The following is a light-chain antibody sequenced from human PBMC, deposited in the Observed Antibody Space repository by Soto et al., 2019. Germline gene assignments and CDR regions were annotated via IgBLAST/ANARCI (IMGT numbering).Light chain of an antibody. V-gene: IGLV2-23*01. CDR1: SSDVGSYNL. CDR3: CSYAGSSTPVV. Sequence: QSVLTQPASVSGSPGQSITISCTGTSSDVGSYNLVSWYLQHPGKAPKLMIYEGSKRPSGVSNRFSGSKSGNTASLTISGLQAEDEADYYCCSYAGSSTPVVFGGGTKLTVL. J-gene: IGLJ2*01. CDR2: EGS.